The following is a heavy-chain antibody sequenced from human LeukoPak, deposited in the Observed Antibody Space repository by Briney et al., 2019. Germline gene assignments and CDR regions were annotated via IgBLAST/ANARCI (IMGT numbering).Heavy chain of an antibody. Sequence: GGSLRLSCAASGFTFSSYSMNWVRQAPGKGLEWVSSISSSSSYIYYADSVKGRFTISRDNAKNSLYLQMNNLRAEDTAVYYCARDTAATPNHPFDYWGQGTLVTVSS. CDR1: GFTFSSYS. CDR3: ARDTAATPNHPFDY. J-gene: IGHJ4*02. D-gene: IGHD1-14*01. CDR2: ISSSSSYI. V-gene: IGHV3-21*01.